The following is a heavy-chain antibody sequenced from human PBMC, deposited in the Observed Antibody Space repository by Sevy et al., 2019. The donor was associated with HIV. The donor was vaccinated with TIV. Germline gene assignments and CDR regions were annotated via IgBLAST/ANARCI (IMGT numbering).Heavy chain of an antibody. CDR3: ARGLRAVAGTFDY. J-gene: IGHJ4*02. CDR2: ISSSSSYT. D-gene: IGHD6-19*01. V-gene: IGHV3-11*06. Sequence: GGSLRLSCAASGFTFSDYYMSWIRQAPGKGLEWVSYISSSSSYTNYADPVKGRFTISRDNAKNSLYLQMNSLRAEDTAVYYCARGLRAVAGTFDYWGQGTLVTVSS. CDR1: GFTFSDYY.